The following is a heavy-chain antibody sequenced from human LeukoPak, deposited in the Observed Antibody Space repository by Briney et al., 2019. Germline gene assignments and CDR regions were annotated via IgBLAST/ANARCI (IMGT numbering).Heavy chain of an antibody. Sequence: SETLSLTCTVSGGSISSYYWSWIRQPPGKGLEWIGYIYYSGSTNYNPSLKSRVTISVDTSKNQFSLKLSSVTAADTVVYYCARDGSSSWSGGTNWFDPWGQGTLVTVSS. CDR2: IYYSGST. D-gene: IGHD6-13*01. CDR3: ARDGSSSWSGGTNWFDP. J-gene: IGHJ5*02. V-gene: IGHV4-59*01. CDR1: GGSISSYY.